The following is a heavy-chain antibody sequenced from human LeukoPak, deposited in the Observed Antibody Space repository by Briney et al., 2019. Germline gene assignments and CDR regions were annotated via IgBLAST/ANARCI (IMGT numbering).Heavy chain of an antibody. Sequence: ASVKVSCNASGYTVTGYYIHWMRQAPGQGLEWIGWINPNTGGTTFAQNFQGRVTMTRDTSVSTAYMDQSRLRSDDTAVYYGASGSSYDSRGPYYFGYRVQGTLVTVSS. D-gene: IGHD3-22*01. CDR2: INPNTGGT. CDR3: ASGSSYDSRGPYYFGY. V-gene: IGHV1-2*02. J-gene: IGHJ4*02. CDR1: GYTVTGYY.